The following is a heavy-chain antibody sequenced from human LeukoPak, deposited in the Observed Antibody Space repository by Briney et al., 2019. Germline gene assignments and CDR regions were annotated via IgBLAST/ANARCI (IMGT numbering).Heavy chain of an antibody. J-gene: IGHJ4*02. V-gene: IGHV4-59*02. CDR1: GGSVTDYY. Sequence: PSETLSLTCTVSGGSVTDYYWSWIRQSPGKGLEWIGSIYYSGSTYYNPSLKSRVTISVDTSKNQFSLKLSSVTAADTAVYYRARDPGYSTSDYWGQGTLVTVSS. D-gene: IGHD6-6*01. CDR2: IYYSGST. CDR3: ARDPGYSTSDY.